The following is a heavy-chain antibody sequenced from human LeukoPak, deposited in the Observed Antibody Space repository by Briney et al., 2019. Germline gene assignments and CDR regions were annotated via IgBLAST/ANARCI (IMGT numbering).Heavy chain of an antibody. J-gene: IGHJ5*02. D-gene: IGHD2-2*01. V-gene: IGHV3-30-3*01. CDR2: ISYDGSNK. Sequence: GGSLRLSCAASGFTFSSYAMHWVRQAPGKGLEWVAVISYDGSNKYYADSVKGRFTISRDNSKNTLYLQMNSLRAEDTAVYYCARDENIVVVPAAKWRFDPWGQGTLVTVSS. CDR1: GFTFSSYA. CDR3: ARDENIVVVPAAKWRFDP.